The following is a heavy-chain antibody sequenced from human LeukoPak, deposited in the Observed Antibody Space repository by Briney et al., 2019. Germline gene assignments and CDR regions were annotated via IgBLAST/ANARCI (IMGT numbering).Heavy chain of an antibody. CDR2: IKSKTDGGTT. Sequence: GGSRRLSCAASGFTFSNAWMSWVRQAPGKGLEWVGRIKSKTDGGTTDYAAPVKGRFTISRDDSKNTLYLQMNSLKTEDTAVYYCTTDPSGSSWYQFDPWGQGTLVTVSS. D-gene: IGHD6-13*01. CDR1: GFTFSNAW. V-gene: IGHV3-15*01. J-gene: IGHJ5*02. CDR3: TTDPSGSSWYQFDP.